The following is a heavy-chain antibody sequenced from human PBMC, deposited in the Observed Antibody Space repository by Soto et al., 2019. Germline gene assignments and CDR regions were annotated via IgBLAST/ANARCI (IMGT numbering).Heavy chain of an antibody. CDR2: INDDGIST. Sequence: GGSLRLSCAASGFTFSMFWMHWVRQVPGKGPEWVSRINDDGISTNYADSVKGRFTISRDNAKNILYLQMNALRVEDTAVYYCTGGPRSTSTGTGAFWGQGTLVTVSS. CDR3: TGGPRSTSTGTGAF. CDR1: GFTFSMFW. D-gene: IGHD1-1*01. V-gene: IGHV3-74*01. J-gene: IGHJ4*02.